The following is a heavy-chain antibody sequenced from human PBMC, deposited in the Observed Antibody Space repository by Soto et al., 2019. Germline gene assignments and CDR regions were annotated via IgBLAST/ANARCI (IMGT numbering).Heavy chain of an antibody. CDR3: ARELKANYYDSGRYYPTRSFDY. CDR1: GFAFISFA. Sequence: PGGSLRLSCAASGFAFISFAVHLCRHSPGKWLEWLAVMSYDGSSEYYADSVKGRFTISRDNSKNTLYLQLNSLRAEDTAVYYCARELKANYYDSGRYYPTRSFDYWGQGTLVTVSS. D-gene: IGHD3-10*01. CDR2: MSYDGSSE. V-gene: IGHV3-30-3*01. J-gene: IGHJ4*02.